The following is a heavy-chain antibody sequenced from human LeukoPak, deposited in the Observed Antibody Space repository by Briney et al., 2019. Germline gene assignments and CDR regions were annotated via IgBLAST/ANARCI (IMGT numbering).Heavy chain of an antibody. CDR2: IYTSGST. J-gene: IGHJ5*02. Sequence: PSETLSLTCTVSGGSISSYYWSWIRQPAGQGLEWIWRIYTSGSTNYNPSLKSRVTMSVDTSKNQFSLKLSSVTAADTAVYYCARESLSYYDAVRWFDPWGQGTLVTVSS. D-gene: IGHD3-3*01. CDR3: ARESLSYYDAVRWFDP. CDR1: GGSISSYY. V-gene: IGHV4-4*07.